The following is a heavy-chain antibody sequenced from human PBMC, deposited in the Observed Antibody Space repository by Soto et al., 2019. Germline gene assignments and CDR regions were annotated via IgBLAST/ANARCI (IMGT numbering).Heavy chain of an antibody. Sequence: XXSLRLSCAASRFTFNSYAMSWVRQAPGKGLDWVSEIXGSGGXTYYADYVKGXXTISRDNXXNTLYLQMNSLRAHDTAVYYCAKKSTESITFDYWGQETLVTVSS. CDR2: IXGSGGXT. D-gene: IGHD4-17*01. CDR3: AKKSTESITFDY. J-gene: IGHJ4*02. V-gene: IGHV3-23*01. CDR1: RFTFNSYA.